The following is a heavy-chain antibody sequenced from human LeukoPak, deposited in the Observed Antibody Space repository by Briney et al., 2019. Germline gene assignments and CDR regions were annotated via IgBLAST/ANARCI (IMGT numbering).Heavy chain of an antibody. CDR1: GYSISSGYY. CDR2: IYHSGST. CDR3: ARDGRWLALNWFDP. D-gene: IGHD6-19*01. Sequence: SETLSLTCAVSGYSISSGYYWGWIRQPPGKGLDWIGSIYHSGSTYYSPSLKSRVTISVDTSKNQFSLKLSSVTAADTAVYYCARDGRWLALNWFDPWGQGTLVTVSS. V-gene: IGHV4-38-2*02. J-gene: IGHJ5*02.